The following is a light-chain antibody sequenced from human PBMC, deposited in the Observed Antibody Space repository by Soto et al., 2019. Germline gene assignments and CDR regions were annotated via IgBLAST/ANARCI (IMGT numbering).Light chain of an antibody. V-gene: IGLV2-14*01. CDR3: SSYTSGRTLAV. Sequence: QSALTQPASVSGSPGQSITISCTGTSSDVGGYNYVSWYQQHPGKAPKLMIYDVSNRPSGVSNRFSGSKSGNTASLTISGLQAEDEADYYCSSYTSGRTLAVFGGGTKLDRP. CDR1: SSDVGGYNY. CDR2: DVS. J-gene: IGLJ3*02.